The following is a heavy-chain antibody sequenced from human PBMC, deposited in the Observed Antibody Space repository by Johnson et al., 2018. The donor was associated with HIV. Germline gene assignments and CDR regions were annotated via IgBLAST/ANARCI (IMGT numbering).Heavy chain of an antibody. CDR1: GFTFSSYG. CDR3: ATDALDI. J-gene: IGHJ3*02. CDR2: IRFDGSNK. V-gene: IGHV3-30*02. Sequence: VQLVESGGGVVQPGGSLRLSCAASGFTFSSYGMHWVRQAPGKGLEWVAFIRFDGSNKYYADSVKGRFTISRDNSKNTLYLQMNSLRAEDTAVNYCATDALDIWGQGTMVTVSS.